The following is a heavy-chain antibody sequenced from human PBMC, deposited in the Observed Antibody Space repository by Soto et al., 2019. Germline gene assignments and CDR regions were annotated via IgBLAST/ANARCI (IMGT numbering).Heavy chain of an antibody. CDR2: ISAYNGNT. CDR1: GYTFTSYA. Sequence: QVQLVQSGAEVKKPGASVKVSCKASGYTFTSYAFSWVRQAPGQGLEWMGWISAYNGNTNYAQRLQGRVTMTTDTSTSTAYMELRSLRSDDTAVDYWAREDLAEYFQHWGQGTLVTVSS. CDR3: AREDLAEYFQH. V-gene: IGHV1-18*04. J-gene: IGHJ1*01.